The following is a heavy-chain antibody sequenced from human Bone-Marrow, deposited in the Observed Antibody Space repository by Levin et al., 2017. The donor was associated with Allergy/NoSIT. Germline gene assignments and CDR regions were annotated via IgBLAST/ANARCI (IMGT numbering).Heavy chain of an antibody. CDR3: AKDQHTYSSHWFDP. Sequence: RSGGSLRLSCAASGFTFSSYGMHWVRQAPGKGLEWVAVISHDGTNKYYADSVKGRFTISRDNSKKTLYLQMNSLRAEDTAMYHCAKDQHTYSSHWFDPWGQGSLVSVSS. CDR2: ISHDGTNK. V-gene: IGHV3-30*18. J-gene: IGHJ5*02. CDR1: GFTFSSYG. D-gene: IGHD6-19*01.